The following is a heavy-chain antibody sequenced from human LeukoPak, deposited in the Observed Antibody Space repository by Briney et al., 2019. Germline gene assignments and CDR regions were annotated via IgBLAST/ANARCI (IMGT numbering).Heavy chain of an antibody. J-gene: IGHJ4*02. Sequence: PSETLSLTCAVSGGSISSGGYSWSWIRQPPGKGLEWIGYIYHSGSTYYNPSLKSRVTISVDRSKNQFSLKLSSVTAADTAVYYCARSGLRGGRYFDYWGQGTLVTVSS. CDR3: ARSGLRGGRYFDY. D-gene: IGHD3-16*01. CDR2: IYHSGST. CDR1: GGSISSGGYS. V-gene: IGHV4-30-2*01.